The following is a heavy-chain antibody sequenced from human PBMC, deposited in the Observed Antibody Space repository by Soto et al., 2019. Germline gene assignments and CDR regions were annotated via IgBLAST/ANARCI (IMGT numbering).Heavy chain of an antibody. V-gene: IGHV1-8*01. CDR3: VRGLEWLRNY. J-gene: IGHJ4*02. CDR1: GYTFTTYD. CDR2: MNTNSGDT. Sequence: QVQLVQSGAEVKKPGASVKVSCKATGYTFTTYDINWVRQAPGQGLEWMGWMNTNSGDTGYAQKFQGRVTMTRDTSISTAYMELSTLTSEDTAVYYCVRGLEWLRNYWGQGTLVTVSS. D-gene: IGHD5-12*01.